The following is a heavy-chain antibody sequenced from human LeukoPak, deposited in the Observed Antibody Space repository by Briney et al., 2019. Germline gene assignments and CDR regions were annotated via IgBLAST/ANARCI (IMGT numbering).Heavy chain of an antibody. Sequence: SETLSLTCTVSGGSISNYYWSWIRQPPGKGLEWIGYIYYSGSTNYNPSLKSRVTISVDTSKNQFSLKLSSVTAADTAVYYCARSHRGGSYYNDDYWGQGTLVAVSS. CDR3: ARSHRGGSYYNDDY. J-gene: IGHJ4*02. D-gene: IGHD1-26*01. CDR1: GGSISNYY. CDR2: IYYSGST. V-gene: IGHV4-59*01.